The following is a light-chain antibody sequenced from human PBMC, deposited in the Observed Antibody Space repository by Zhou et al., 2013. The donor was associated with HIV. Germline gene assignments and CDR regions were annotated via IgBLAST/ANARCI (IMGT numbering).Light chain of an antibody. J-gene: IGKJ5*01. CDR1: QRITNS. CDR2: DTF. Sequence: ELVLSQSPVTVSLSPGERATLSCRASQRITNSLAWYQQKPGQAPRLLIYDTFNRATGIPVRFSGSGSGTDFTLTISRLEPEDFGVFYCQQRARWPITFGQGTRLDIK. V-gene: IGKV3-11*01. CDR3: QQRARWPIT.